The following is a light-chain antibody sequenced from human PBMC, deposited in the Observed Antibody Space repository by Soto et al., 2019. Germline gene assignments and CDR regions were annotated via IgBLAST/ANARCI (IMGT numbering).Light chain of an antibody. Sequence: EIVLTQSPATLSLSPGERATLCCRTSQSVSSYLAWYQQKPGQAPRLLIYGASSRATGIPDRFSGSGSGTDFTLTISRLEPEDFAVYYCQQYGSSRTFGQGTKVDI. CDR3: QQYGSSRT. V-gene: IGKV3-20*01. CDR2: GAS. J-gene: IGKJ1*01. CDR1: QSVSSY.